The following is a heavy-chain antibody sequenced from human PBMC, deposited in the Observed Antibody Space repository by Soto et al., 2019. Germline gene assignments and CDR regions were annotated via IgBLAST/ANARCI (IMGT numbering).Heavy chain of an antibody. V-gene: IGHV1-69*13. CDR1: GGTFSSYA. D-gene: IGHD3-22*01. J-gene: IGHJ5*02. CDR3: ARVRQYYYDSSGYYVLPFDH. Sequence: SVKVSCKASGGTFSSYAISWVRQAPGQGLEWMGGIIPIFGTANYAQKFQGRVTITADESTSTAYMELSSLRSEDTAVYYCARVRQYYYDSSGYYVLPFDHWGQGTLVTVSS. CDR2: IIPIFGTA.